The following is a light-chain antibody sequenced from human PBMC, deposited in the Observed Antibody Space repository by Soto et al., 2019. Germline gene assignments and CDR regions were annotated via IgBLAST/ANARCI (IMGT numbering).Light chain of an antibody. V-gene: IGKV1-5*01. CDR3: QHYKTSSPA. J-gene: IGKJ1*01. CDR1: QSISDW. Sequence: DIQMTQSPPTLSASVGERVTITCRASQSISDWLAWYQQKPGKAPKLLIYAASTLESRVPSRFSGTGSGTEFTLTISGLQPDEFATYYCQHYKTSSPAFGQVTEVEMK. CDR2: AAS.